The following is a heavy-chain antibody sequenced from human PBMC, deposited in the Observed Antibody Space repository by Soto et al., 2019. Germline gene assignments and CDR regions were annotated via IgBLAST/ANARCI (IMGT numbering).Heavy chain of an antibody. V-gene: IGHV4-4*07. CDR1: GGSIINYF. D-gene: IGHD3-3*01. CDR2: IDNSGST. CDR3: ARGGQDFWSGPFDY. Sequence: PSETLSLTCTVPGGSIINYFCNWIRQPAGKGLEWIGRIDNSGSTNYNPSLKSRITMSADTSRNQFSLKLNSVTAADTAVYYCARGGQDFWSGPFDYWGQGALVTVSS. J-gene: IGHJ4*02.